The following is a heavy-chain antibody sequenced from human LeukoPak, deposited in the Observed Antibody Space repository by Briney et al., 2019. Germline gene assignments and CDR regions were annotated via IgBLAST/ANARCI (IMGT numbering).Heavy chain of an antibody. D-gene: IGHD2-15*01. V-gene: IGHV3-23*01. J-gene: IGHJ4*02. Sequence: GGSLRLSCVASGFAFSSYAMSWVRQAPGKGLEWISTISGSDGSTYFADSVKGRFTFSRDNSRNTLYLQMNSLRAEDTAVYYCAKSWGYCLDYWGQGTLVTVSS. CDR1: GFAFSSYA. CDR3: AKSWGYCLDY. CDR2: ISGSDGST.